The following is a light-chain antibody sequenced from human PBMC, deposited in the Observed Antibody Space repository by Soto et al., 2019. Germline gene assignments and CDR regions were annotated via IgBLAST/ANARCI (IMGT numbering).Light chain of an antibody. V-gene: IGKV3-20*01. J-gene: IGKJ4*01. CDR2: GAS. Sequence: EIVLTQSPGTLSLSPGERATLSCSASQSVTSSYLAWYQQKPGQAPRLLIYGASSRATGIPDRFSCSGSGTDFTLTISRLAPEDFAVYYCQQYGSSPAFGGGTKVEMK. CDR1: QSVTSSY. CDR3: QQYGSSPA.